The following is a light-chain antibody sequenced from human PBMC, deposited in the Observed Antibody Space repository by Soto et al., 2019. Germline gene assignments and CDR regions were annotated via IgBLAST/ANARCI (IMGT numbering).Light chain of an antibody. V-gene: IGLV1-44*01. CDR2: NNN. CDR1: RSDIGSNS. J-gene: IGLJ1*01. Sequence: QSVLTQPPSASGTPGQTVIISCSGSRSDIGSNSVNWYQHLPGTAPKLLIYNNNQRPSGVPDRFSGSKSGTSASLAISGLXSEDEAGYYCAAWDDSLTGLVFGTGTKVTVL. CDR3: AAWDDSLTGLV.